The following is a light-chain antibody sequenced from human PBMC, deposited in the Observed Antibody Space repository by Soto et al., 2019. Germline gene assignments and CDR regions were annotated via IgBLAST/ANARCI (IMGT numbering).Light chain of an antibody. J-gene: IGKJ2*01. CDR2: GSS. V-gene: IGKV3-20*01. CDR1: QTVPSNY. CDR3: QQYGSLYT. Sequence: IVLTQSPGTLSLSPGERTTLFCRASQTVPSNYLAWYQHKPGQAPRLLIFGSSTRATGIPDRFSGGGSGTYFALTIRRLEPEDFAVYYCQQYGSLYTFGQGTRLEI.